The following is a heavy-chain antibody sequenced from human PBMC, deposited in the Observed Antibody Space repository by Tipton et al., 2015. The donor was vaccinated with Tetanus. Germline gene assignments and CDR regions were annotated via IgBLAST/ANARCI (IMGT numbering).Heavy chain of an antibody. CDR2: IFHSGSP. CDR1: GASISSAA. J-gene: IGHJ4*02. Sequence: TLSLTCDVSGASISSAAWTWIRQPSGKGLEWIGHIFHSGSPNYNPSLKSRVSMSVDKSRKEVSLRLTSVTAADTAVYYCARSKLLWFGESLSGFDSWGQGTLVTVSA. CDR3: ARSKLLWFGESLSGFDS. D-gene: IGHD3-10*01. V-gene: IGHV4-30-2*02.